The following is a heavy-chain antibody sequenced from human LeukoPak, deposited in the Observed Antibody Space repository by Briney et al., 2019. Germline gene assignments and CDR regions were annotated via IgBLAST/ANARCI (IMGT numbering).Heavy chain of an antibody. V-gene: IGHV3-30*19. CDR1: GFTFNNYG. D-gene: IGHD2-2*01. J-gene: IGHJ4*02. Sequence: PGGSLRLSCAASGFTFNNYGIHWVRQAPGKGLEWVAVISYDGSNKYYADSVKGRFTISRDNSKNTLYLQMNSLRAEDTAVYYCARDMAYCSSTSCSHWGQGTLVTVSS. CDR3: ARDMAYCSSTSCSH. CDR2: ISYDGSNK.